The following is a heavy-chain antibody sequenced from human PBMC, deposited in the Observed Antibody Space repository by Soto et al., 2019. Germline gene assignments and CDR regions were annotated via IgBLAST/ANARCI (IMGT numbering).Heavy chain of an antibody. Sequence: PGGSLRLSCAASGFTFSSYWMSWVRQAPGKGLEWVANIKQDGSEKYYVDSVKGRSTISRDNAENSLYLQMNSLGAEDTALYYSVRDQLYSYDIFGRPLNGFDIWGQGTMVTVSS. CDR2: IKQDGSEK. CDR1: GFTFSSYW. CDR3: VRDQLYSYDIFGRPLNGFDI. V-gene: IGHV3-7*01. J-gene: IGHJ3*02. D-gene: IGHD3-22*01.